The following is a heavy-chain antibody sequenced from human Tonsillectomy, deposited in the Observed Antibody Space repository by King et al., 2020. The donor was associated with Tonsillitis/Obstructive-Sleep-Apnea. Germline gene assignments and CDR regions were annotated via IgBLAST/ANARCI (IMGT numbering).Heavy chain of an antibody. V-gene: IGHV3-30*18. J-gene: IGHJ6*03. CDR1: GFTFSSYG. CDR3: AKGGGCGWYGRCMDV. Sequence: VQLVESGGGVVQPGRSLRLSCAASGFTFSSYGMHWVRQAPGKGLEWVAVISYDGSNKYYADSVKGRFTISRDNSKNTLYLQMNSLRAEDTAVYYCAKGGGCGWYGRCMDVWGKGTTVTVSS. D-gene: IGHD6-19*01. CDR2: ISYDGSNK.